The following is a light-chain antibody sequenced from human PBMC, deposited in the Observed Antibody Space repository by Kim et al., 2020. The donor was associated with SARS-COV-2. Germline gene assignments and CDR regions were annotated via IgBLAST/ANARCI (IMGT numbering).Light chain of an antibody. J-gene: IGLJ2*01. CDR1: SSDVGSYNR. CDR3: SSYTTSSIVV. CDR2: EVS. V-gene: IGLV2-18*02. Sequence: GQYVTSSCTGTSSDVGSYNRVSWYQQPPGTAPKLMIYEVSKRPSGVPDRFSGSKSGNTASLTISGLQAEDEADYYCSSYTTSSIVVFGGGTQLTVL.